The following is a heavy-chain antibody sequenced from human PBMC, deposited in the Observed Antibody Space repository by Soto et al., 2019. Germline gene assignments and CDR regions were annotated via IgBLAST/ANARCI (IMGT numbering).Heavy chain of an antibody. D-gene: IGHD6-13*01. Sequence: QVQLVQSGAEVKKPGASVKVSCKASGYTFTSYDINWVRQAPGQGLEWMGWINTYDGNTNHAQKFQGRVTMTTDTPTRTAYMELRNLSSDDTAVYYCAASQQFDYWGQGTLVTVSS. CDR2: INTYDGNT. J-gene: IGHJ4*02. CDR3: AASQQFDY. CDR1: GYTFTSYD. V-gene: IGHV1-18*01.